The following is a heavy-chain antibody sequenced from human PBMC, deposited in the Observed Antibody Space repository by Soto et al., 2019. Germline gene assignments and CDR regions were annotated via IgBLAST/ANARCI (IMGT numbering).Heavy chain of an antibody. J-gene: IGHJ4*02. CDR2: INHSGST. V-gene: IGHV4-34*01. D-gene: IGHD2-8*01. CDR3: ARAEPYRTNGVCYMGYFDY. CDR1: GGSFSGYY. Sequence: SETLSLACAVYGGSFSGYYWSWIRPHPGKGLEWIGEINHSGSTNYNPSLKSRVTISVDTSKNQFSLKLSSVTAADTAVYYCARAEPYRTNGVCYMGYFDYWGQGTLVTVSS.